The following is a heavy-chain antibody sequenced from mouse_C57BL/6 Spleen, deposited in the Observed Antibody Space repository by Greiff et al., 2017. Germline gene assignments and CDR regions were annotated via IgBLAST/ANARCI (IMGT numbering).Heavy chain of an antibody. CDR2: INTGSGGT. V-gene: IGHV1-54*01. Sequence: VQRVESGAELVRPGTSVKVSCKASGYAFTNYLIEWVKQRPGQGLEWIGVINTGSGGTNYNEKFKGKATLTADKSSSTAYMQLSSLTSEDSAVYFCARSGTYYSNYDYWGQGTTLTVSS. D-gene: IGHD2-5*01. CDR3: ARSGTYYSNYDY. J-gene: IGHJ2*01. CDR1: GYAFTNYL.